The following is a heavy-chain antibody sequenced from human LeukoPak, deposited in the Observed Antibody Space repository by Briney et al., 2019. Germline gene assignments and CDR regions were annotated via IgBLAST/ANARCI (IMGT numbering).Heavy chain of an antibody. CDR2: ISGSGSST. J-gene: IGHJ6*04. CDR1: GFTFSSYG. D-gene: IGHD2-2*02. V-gene: IGHV3-23*01. CDR3: AKDRVVVPAAIGYYYGMDV. Sequence: GRSLRLSCAASGFTFSSYGMHWVRQAPGKGLEWVSAISGSGSSTYYADSVKGRFTISRSNSKNTLYLQMNSLRAEDTAVYYCAKDRVVVPAAIGYYYGMDVWGKGTTVTVSS.